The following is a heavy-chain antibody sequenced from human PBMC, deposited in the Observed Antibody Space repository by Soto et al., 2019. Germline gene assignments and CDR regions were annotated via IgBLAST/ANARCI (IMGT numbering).Heavy chain of an antibody. J-gene: IGHJ6*02. Sequence: QVQLEQSGAEVKKPGSSVKVSCKASGGTFSTSAISWVRQAPGQGLEWMGGIMPVFPTPDYAQKFQGRVTITADESTTTAYLELSGLRSDDTAVYSCARDKDRLQLGGNYYYILDVWGQGTTVTVSS. D-gene: IGHD5-12*01. CDR2: IMPVFPTP. CDR1: GGTFSTSA. CDR3: ARDKDRLQLGGNYYYILDV. V-gene: IGHV1-69*12.